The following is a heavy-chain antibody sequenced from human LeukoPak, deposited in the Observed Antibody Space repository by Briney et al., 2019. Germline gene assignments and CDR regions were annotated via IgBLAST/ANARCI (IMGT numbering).Heavy chain of an antibody. J-gene: IGHJ5*02. CDR1: GGSISSSSYY. CDR3: ARDRVSSGWYNWFDP. D-gene: IGHD6-19*01. CDR2: IYYSGST. Sequence: SETLSLTCTVSGGSISSSSYYWGWIRQPPGKGLEWIGSIYYSGSTYYNPSLKSRVTISVDTSKNQFSLKLSSVTAADTAVYYCARDRVSSGWYNWFDPWGQGTPVTVSS. V-gene: IGHV4-39*07.